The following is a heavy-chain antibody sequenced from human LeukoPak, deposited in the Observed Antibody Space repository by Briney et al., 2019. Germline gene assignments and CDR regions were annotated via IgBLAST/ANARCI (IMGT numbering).Heavy chain of an antibody. J-gene: IGHJ4*02. CDR3: AKVDYYNTQEY. D-gene: IGHD3-22*01. V-gene: IGHV3-23*01. Sequence: PGGSLRLSCAASGFTLSSYAMSWVRQAPGKGLEWVSAISDSGNTYHADSVKGRFTISRDSSKNTLFHQMNRLRPEDAAVYYCAKVDYYNTQEYGGQGTLVTVSS. CDR2: ISDSGNT. CDR1: GFTLSSYA.